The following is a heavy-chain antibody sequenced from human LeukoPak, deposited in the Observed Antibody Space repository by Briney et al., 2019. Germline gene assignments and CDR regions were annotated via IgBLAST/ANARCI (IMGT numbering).Heavy chain of an antibody. CDR1: GFTFSSFG. CDR3: ARGAFVDDYFDY. D-gene: IGHD5-12*01. CDR2: ISSNSETK. J-gene: IGHJ4*02. Sequence: GGSLRLSCAASGFTFSSFGFNWVRQIPGKGLQWVSYISSNSETKFYADSVKGRFTISRDNAMNSLYLQMNSLRDEDTAVYYCARGAFVDDYFDYWGLGTLVTVSS. V-gene: IGHV3-48*02.